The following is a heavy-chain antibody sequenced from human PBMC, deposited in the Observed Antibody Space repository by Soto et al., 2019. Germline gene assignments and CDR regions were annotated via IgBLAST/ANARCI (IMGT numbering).Heavy chain of an antibody. CDR3: ARDYYDSSGYYYGTDAFDI. CDR2: ISYSSSTT. CDR1: GFTFSDYY. D-gene: IGHD3-22*01. V-gene: IGHV3-11*04. Sequence: PGGSLRLSCAASGFTFSDYYMSWIRQAPGKGLEWVSHISYSSSTTYYADFVKGRFTISRDNAKNSLYLQMNSLRAEDTAMYFCARDYYDSSGYYYGTDAFDIWGLGTMVTVSS. J-gene: IGHJ3*02.